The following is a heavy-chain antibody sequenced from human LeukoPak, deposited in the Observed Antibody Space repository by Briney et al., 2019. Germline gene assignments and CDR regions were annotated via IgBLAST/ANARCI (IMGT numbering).Heavy chain of an antibody. CDR2: ISSSGSTI. Sequence: PGGSLRLSCAASGVTVGTNSMNWVRQAPGKGLEWVSYISSSGSTIYYADSVKGRFTISRDNAKNSLYLQMNSLRAEDTAVYYCARDCLGGYNSSWTYFDYWGQGTLVTVSS. D-gene: IGHD6-13*01. V-gene: IGHV3-48*04. J-gene: IGHJ4*02. CDR3: ARDCLGGYNSSWTYFDY. CDR1: GVTVGTNS.